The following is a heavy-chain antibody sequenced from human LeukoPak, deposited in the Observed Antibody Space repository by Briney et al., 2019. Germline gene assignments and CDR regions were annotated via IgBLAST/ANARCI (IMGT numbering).Heavy chain of an antibody. Sequence: GGSLRLSCAASGLTFSSYAMSWVRQAPGKGLEWVSGISGSGGSTYYADSVKGRFTISRDNSKNTLYLQMNSLRAEDTAVYYCAKLPIVVVVAATWWFDPWGQGTLVTISS. J-gene: IGHJ5*02. CDR3: AKLPIVVVVAATWWFDP. CDR2: ISGSGGST. D-gene: IGHD2-15*01. CDR1: GLTFSSYA. V-gene: IGHV3-23*01.